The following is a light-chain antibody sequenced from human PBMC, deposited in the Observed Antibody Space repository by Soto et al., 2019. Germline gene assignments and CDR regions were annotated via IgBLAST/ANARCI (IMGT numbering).Light chain of an antibody. V-gene: IGLV1-44*01. CDR1: SSNIGSNT. CDR3: AAWDDSLNGRV. J-gene: IGLJ3*02. Sequence: QSVLTQPHSASGTPGQRVTISCSGSSSNIGSNTVSWYQQLPLSAPKLLIYSNNQRPSGVPDRFSGSKSATSASLAISGLQSEDEADYYCAAWDDSLNGRVFGGGTKLTVL. CDR2: SNN.